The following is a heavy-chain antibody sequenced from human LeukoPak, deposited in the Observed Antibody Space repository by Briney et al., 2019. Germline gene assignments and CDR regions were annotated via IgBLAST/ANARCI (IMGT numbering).Heavy chain of an antibody. CDR3: XRHPSPYSSGWXXXXAGXWFDP. Sequence: SETLSLTCTVSGGSISSYYWSWIRQPPGKGLEWIGYIYYSGSTNYNPSLKSRVTISVDTSKNQFSLKLSSVNAADTAGYYCXRHPSPYSSGWXXXXAGXWFDPWGQXTXXXV. V-gene: IGHV4-59*08. J-gene: IGHJ5*02. D-gene: IGHD6-19*01. CDR1: GGSISSYY. CDR2: IYYSGST.